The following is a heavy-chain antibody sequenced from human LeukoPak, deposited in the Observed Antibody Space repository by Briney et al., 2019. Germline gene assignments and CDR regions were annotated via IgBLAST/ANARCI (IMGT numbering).Heavy chain of an antibody. CDR1: GYSISSGYY. Sequence: SETPSLTCTVSGYSISSGYYWGWIRQPPGKGLEWIGSIYHSGSTYYNPSLKSRVTISVDTSKNQFSLKLSSVTAADTAVYYCAREVAAAAPFDYWGQGTLVTVSS. CDR2: IYHSGST. V-gene: IGHV4-38-2*02. D-gene: IGHD6-13*01. CDR3: AREVAAAAPFDY. J-gene: IGHJ4*02.